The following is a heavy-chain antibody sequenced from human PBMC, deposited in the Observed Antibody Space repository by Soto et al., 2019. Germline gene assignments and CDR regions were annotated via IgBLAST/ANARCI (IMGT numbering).Heavy chain of an antibody. V-gene: IGHV4-59*08. CDR2: IYYSGST. CDR1: GGSISSYY. CDR3: ASRWIAAAGSEGYFDY. J-gene: IGHJ4*02. D-gene: IGHD6-13*01. Sequence: SETLSLTCTVSGGSISSYYWSWIRQPPGKGLEWIGYIYYSGSTNYNPSLKSRVTISVDTSKNQFSLKLSSVTAADTAVYYCASRWIAAAGSEGYFDYWGQGTLVTVSS.